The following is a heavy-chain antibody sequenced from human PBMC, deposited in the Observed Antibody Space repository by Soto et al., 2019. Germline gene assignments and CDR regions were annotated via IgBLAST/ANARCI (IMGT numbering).Heavy chain of an antibody. V-gene: IGHV1-69*01. CDR2: IIPIFGTA. D-gene: IGHD3-10*01. Sequence: QVQLVQSGAEVKKPGSSVKVSCKASAGTFSSYAISWVRQAPGQGLEWMGGIIPIFGTANYAQKFQGRVAITADESTSTAYLELSSLRSEDTAVYYCARGYYYGSGRDFDYWGQGTLVTVSS. CDR1: AGTFSSYA. CDR3: ARGYYYGSGRDFDY. J-gene: IGHJ4*02.